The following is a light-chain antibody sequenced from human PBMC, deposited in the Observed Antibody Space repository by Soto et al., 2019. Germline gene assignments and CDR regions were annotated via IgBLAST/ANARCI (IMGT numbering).Light chain of an antibody. CDR1: SNDVGTYNL. J-gene: IGLJ1*01. CDR3: SSYAGSTTYA. V-gene: IGLV2-23*01. CDR2: EGF. Sequence: QFALTQPASVSGSPGQSITLSCTGTSNDVGTYNLVSWYQQHPGKAPKLIIFEGFKRHSGVSNRFSGSKSGNTASLTISGLHAEDEADYYCSSYAGSTTYAFGTGTKV.